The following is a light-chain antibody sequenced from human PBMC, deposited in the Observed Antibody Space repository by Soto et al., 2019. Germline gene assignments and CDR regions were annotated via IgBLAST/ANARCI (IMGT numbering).Light chain of an antibody. V-gene: IGLV3-1*01. CDR2: QDT. CDR1: KLGDKY. CDR3: QSWDGGTGG. Sequence: SYELTQPPSMSVSPGQTATIACSGDKLGDKYVCWYQQKSGESPILVIYQDTKRPSVIPERFSGSNSGSTATLNISVTQSIDEAEYYCQSWDGGTGGFGGGSK. J-gene: IGLJ2*01.